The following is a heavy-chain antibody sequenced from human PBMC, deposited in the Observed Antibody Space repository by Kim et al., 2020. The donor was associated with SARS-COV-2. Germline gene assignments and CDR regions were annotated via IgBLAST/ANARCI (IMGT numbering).Heavy chain of an antibody. V-gene: IGHV1-3*01. Sequence: YSQKFQGRVTITRDTSASTAYMELSSLISEDTAVYYCARGSGSYYISFDPWGQGTLVTVSS. CDR3: ARGSGSYYISFDP. D-gene: IGHD3-10*01. J-gene: IGHJ5*02.